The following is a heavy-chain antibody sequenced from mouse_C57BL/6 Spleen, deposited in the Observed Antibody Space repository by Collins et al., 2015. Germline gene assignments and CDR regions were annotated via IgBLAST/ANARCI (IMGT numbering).Heavy chain of an antibody. CDR1: GFNIKDYY. D-gene: IGHD1-1*01. J-gene: IGHJ2*01. CDR3: NSPYYYGSRYFDY. Sequence: EVQLQQSGAELVRSGASVKLSCTASGFNIKDYYMHWVKQRPEQGLEWIGWIDPESGDTGYAPKFQGKATMTADTSSNTAYLQLSSLTSEDTAVYYCNSPYYYGSRYFDYWGQGTTLTVSS. CDR2: IDPESGDT. V-gene: IGHV14-4*02.